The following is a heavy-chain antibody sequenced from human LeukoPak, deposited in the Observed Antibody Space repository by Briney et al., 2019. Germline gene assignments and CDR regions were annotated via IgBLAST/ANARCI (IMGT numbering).Heavy chain of an antibody. CDR1: GGSISSGDYY. CDR2: IYYSGST. Sequence: SETLSLTCTVSGGSISSGDYYWSWIRQPPGKGLEWIGYIYYSGSTYYNPSLKSRVTISVDTSKSQFSLKLSTVTAADTAVYYCARAPAAYCGGDCPGSFDYWGQGTLVTVSS. V-gene: IGHV4-30-4*01. CDR3: ARAPAAYCGGDCPGSFDY. J-gene: IGHJ4*02. D-gene: IGHD2-21*02.